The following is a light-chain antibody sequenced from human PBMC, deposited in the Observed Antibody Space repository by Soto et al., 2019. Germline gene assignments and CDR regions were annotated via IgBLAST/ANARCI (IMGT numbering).Light chain of an antibody. CDR1: QSISSW. CDR3: QRYNSYPFA. CDR2: KAS. Sequence: DIQMTQSPSTLSASVGDRVTITCRASQSISSWLAWYQQKPGKAPKVLIYKASTLESGVPSRFSGSGSGTEFTLTISSLQPDDFATYYCQRYNSYPFAFGPWIKVDIK. V-gene: IGKV1-5*03. J-gene: IGKJ3*01.